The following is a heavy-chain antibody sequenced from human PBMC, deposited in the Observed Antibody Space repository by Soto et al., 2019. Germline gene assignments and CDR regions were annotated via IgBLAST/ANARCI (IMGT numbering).Heavy chain of an antibody. J-gene: IGHJ4*02. CDR1: GFTFSSYG. V-gene: IGHV3-30*18. Sequence: GSLRLSCAASGFTFSSYGMHWVRQAPGKGLEWVAVISYDGSNKYYADSVKGRFTISRDNSKNTLYLQMNSLRAEDTAVYYCAKGVAAAAIDYWGQGTLVTVSS. CDR2: ISYDGSNK. D-gene: IGHD6-13*01. CDR3: AKGVAAAAIDY.